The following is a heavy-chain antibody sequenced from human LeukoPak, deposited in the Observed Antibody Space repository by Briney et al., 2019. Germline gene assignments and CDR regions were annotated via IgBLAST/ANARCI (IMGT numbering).Heavy chain of an antibody. CDR2: INADNGNT. CDR1: GYTFISCA. D-gene: IGHD3-10*01. J-gene: IGHJ4*02. V-gene: IGHV1-3*01. CDR3: ARGGELLYSDY. Sequence: ASVKVSCKASGYTFISCAIHWVRQAPGQRLEWMGWINADNGNTKYSQKFQGRVTITRDTSASTAYMELSSLRSEDTAVYYCARGGELLYSDYWGQGTLVAVSS.